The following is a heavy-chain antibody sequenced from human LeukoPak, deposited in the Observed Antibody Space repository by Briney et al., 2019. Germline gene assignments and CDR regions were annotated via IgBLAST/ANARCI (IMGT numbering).Heavy chain of an antibody. CDR2: MNPNSGNT. CDR1: GYTFTSYG. D-gene: IGHD6-6*01. J-gene: IGHJ4*02. Sequence: GASVKLSCKASGYTFTSYGISWVRQAPGQGLEWMGWMNPNSGNTGYAQKFQGRVTITRNTSISTAYMELSSLRSEDTAVYYCARGRRVIAARREVYYFDYWGQGTLVTVSS. CDR3: ARGRRVIAARREVYYFDY. V-gene: IGHV1-8*03.